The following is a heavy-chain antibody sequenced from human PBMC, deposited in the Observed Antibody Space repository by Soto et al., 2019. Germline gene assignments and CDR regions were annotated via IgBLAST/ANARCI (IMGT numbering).Heavy chain of an antibody. CDR1: WFSLSTTAVG. D-gene: IGHD3-3*01. J-gene: IGHJ4*01. CDR3: AQRDTSLETRGEIEY. Sequence: QITLKESGPTLVKPTQTLTLTCTFSWFSLSTTAVGVGWIRQPPVKALEWLAFIYWDDDKRYSPSLKGRLTVTKDTSKNQVVLTMTDMDPVDTATYYCAQRDTSLETRGEIEYWGQGTLLTVSS. V-gene: IGHV2-5*02. CDR2: IYWDDDK.